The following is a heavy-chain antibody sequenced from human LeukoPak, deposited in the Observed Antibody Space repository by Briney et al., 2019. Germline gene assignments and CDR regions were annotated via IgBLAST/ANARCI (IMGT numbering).Heavy chain of an antibody. V-gene: IGHV1-46*01. J-gene: IGHJ4*02. Sequence: ASVKVSCKASGYTFTSYYMHWVRQAPGQGLEWMGIINPSGGSTSYAQKFQGRVTMTRDTSTNTVYMELSSLRSEDAAVYFCARATLSDYYFNYWGQGTLVTVSS. CDR3: ARATLSDYYFNY. CDR2: INPSGGST. CDR1: GYTFTSYY.